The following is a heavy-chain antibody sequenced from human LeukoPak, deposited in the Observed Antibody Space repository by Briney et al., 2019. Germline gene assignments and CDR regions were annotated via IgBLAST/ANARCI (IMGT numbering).Heavy chain of an antibody. V-gene: IGHV3-53*01. J-gene: IGHJ4*02. D-gene: IGHD3-9*01. CDR3: ARGNYDILTGLDY. CDR2: IYSGGST. Sequence: PGGSLRLSCAASGFTVSSNYMSWVRQAPGKGLEWVSVIYSGGSTYYADSVKGRFTISRDNSKNTLYLQMNSLRAEDTAVYYCARGNYDILTGLDYWGQGTLVTVSS. CDR1: GFTVSSNY.